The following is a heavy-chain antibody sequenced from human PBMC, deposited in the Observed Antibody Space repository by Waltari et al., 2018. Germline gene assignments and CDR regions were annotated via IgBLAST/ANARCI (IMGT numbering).Heavy chain of an antibody. CDR2: INHSGST. D-gene: IGHD3-3*01. CDR1: GGSFSGYY. Sequence: QVQLQQWGAGLLKPSETLSLTCAVYGGSFSGYYWSWIRQPPGKGLGWIGEINHSGSTNYNPSLKSRVTISVDTSKNQFSLKLSSVTAADTAVYYCARGLRAAPDYWGQGTLVTVSS. CDR3: ARGLRAAPDY. V-gene: IGHV4-34*01. J-gene: IGHJ4*02.